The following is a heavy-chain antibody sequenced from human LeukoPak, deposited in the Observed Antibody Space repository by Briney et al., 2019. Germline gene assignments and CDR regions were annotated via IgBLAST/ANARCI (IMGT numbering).Heavy chain of an antibody. CDR2: ISSSGSTI. CDR3: ARDRSPHSSSWYSSNWFDP. Sequence: GGSLRLSCAASGLTFSSYDMTWIRQAPGKGLEWVSYISSSGSTIYYADSVKGRFTISRDNAKNSLYLQMNSLRAEDTAVYYCARDRSPHSSSWYSSNWFDPWGQGTLVTVSS. D-gene: IGHD6-13*01. V-gene: IGHV3-48*03. J-gene: IGHJ5*02. CDR1: GLTFSSYD.